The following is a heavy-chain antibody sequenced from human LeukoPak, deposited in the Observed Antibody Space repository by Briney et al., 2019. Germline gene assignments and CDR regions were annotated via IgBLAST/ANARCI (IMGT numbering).Heavy chain of an antibody. V-gene: IGHV3-20*04. D-gene: IGHD3-16*02. CDR1: GFTFDDYG. CDR3: ARAAERDSLDYDYVSGSYRSNSGMDV. Sequence: RTGGSLRLSCAASGFTFDDYGMSWVRQPPGKGLEWVSGINWNGGSTGSADSLKGRFTISRDNAKNSLYLQMNSLRAEDTALYYCARAAERDSLDYDYVSGSYRSNSGMDVWGQGTTVTVSS. CDR2: INWNGGST. J-gene: IGHJ6*02.